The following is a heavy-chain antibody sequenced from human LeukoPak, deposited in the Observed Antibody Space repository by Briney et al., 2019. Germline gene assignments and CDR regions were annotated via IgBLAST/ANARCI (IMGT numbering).Heavy chain of an antibody. Sequence: SQTLSLTCTVSGGSISSGDYYWSWIRQPPGKGLEWIGYIYYSGSTYYNPSLKSRVTISVDTSKNQFSLKLSSVTAADTAVYYCARLQLRFYAFDIWGQGTMVTVSS. D-gene: IGHD3-3*01. CDR1: GGSISSGDYY. J-gene: IGHJ3*02. V-gene: IGHV4-30-4*01. CDR3: ARLQLRFYAFDI. CDR2: IYYSGST.